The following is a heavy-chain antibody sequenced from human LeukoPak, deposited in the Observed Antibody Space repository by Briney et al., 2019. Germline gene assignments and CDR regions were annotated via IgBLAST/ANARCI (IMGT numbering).Heavy chain of an antibody. CDR1: GGTFSSYA. D-gene: IGHD1-20*01. CDR3: ASSPYNWNPYYMDV. CDR2: IIPIFGTA. V-gene: IGHV1-69*05. J-gene: IGHJ6*03. Sequence: SVKVSCKASGGTFSSYAISWVRQAPGQGLEWMGGIIPIFGTANYAQKFQGRVTITTDESTSTAYMELSSLRSEDTAVYYCASSPYNWNPYYMDVWGKGTTVTVSS.